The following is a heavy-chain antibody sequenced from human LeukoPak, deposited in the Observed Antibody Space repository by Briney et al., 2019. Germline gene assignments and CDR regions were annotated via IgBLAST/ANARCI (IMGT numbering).Heavy chain of an antibody. J-gene: IGHJ4*02. Sequence: GSLRLSCAASGFTFSSYAMSSVRQAPGKGLEWVSGISGYSGSTYYADSVKGRFTITRDNSKNTLYLQMNSLRAEDTAVYYCAKFEDIVVVVAATPIDYWGQGTLVTVSS. CDR1: GFTFSSYA. CDR3: AKFEDIVVVVAATPIDY. D-gene: IGHD2-15*01. CDR2: ISGYSGST. V-gene: IGHV3-23*01.